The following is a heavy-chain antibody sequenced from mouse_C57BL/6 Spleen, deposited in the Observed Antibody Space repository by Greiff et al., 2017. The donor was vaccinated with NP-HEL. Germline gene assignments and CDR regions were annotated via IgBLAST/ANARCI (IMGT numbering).Heavy chain of an antibody. V-gene: IGHV3-6*01. D-gene: IGHD1-1*01. CDR2: ISYDGSN. Sequence: EVQLQESGPGLVKPSQSLSLTCSVTGYSITSGYYWNWIRQFPGNKLEWMGYISYDGSNNYNPSLKNRISITRDTSKNQFFLKLNSVTTEDTATYYCARGTTVVAPDVWGTGTTVTVSS. J-gene: IGHJ1*03. CDR3: ARGTTVVAPDV. CDR1: GYSITSGYY.